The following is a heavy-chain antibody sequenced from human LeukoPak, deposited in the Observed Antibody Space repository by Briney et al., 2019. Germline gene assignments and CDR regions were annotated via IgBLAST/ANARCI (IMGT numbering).Heavy chain of an antibody. CDR2: IYYSGST. CDR3: AREGRRFNFDY. Sequence: PSQTLSLTCTVSGGSISSGDYYWSWIRRAPGKGLEWIGYIYYSGSTYYNPSLKSRVTISVDSSKNQLSLNLYSVTAADTAVYYCAREGRRFNFDYWGQGTLVTVSS. D-gene: IGHD3-3*01. J-gene: IGHJ4*02. CDR1: GGSISSGDYY. V-gene: IGHV4-30-4*01.